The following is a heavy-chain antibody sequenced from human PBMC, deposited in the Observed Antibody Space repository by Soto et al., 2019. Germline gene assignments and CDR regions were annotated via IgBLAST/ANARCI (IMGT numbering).Heavy chain of an antibody. CDR2: ISSSGGST. CDR3: ASAPYCSGGSCYYAMEYFQH. J-gene: IGHJ1*01. D-gene: IGHD2-15*01. Sequence: PGGSLRLSCAASGFTFSSFAMTWVRQAPGKGLEWVSHISSSGGSTYYADSVKGRFTISRDNSKNTLYLQMNSLRAEDTAVYYCASAPYCSGGSCYYAMEYFQHWGQGTLVTVSS. V-gene: IGHV3-23*01. CDR1: GFTFSSFA.